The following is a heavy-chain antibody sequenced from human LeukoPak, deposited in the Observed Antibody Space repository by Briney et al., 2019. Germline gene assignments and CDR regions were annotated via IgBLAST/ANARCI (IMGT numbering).Heavy chain of an antibody. D-gene: IGHD6-13*01. CDR2: IYYSGST. J-gene: IGHJ4*02. CDR1: GGSISSGDYY. CDR3: ARVVWGIAAAGYYFDY. Sequence: PSETLSLTCTVSGGSISSGDYYWSWIRQPPGKGLEWIGYIYYSGSTYYNPSLMSRVTISVDTSKNQFSLKLSSVTAADTAVYYCARVVWGIAAAGYYFDYWGQGTLVTVSS. V-gene: IGHV4-30-4*08.